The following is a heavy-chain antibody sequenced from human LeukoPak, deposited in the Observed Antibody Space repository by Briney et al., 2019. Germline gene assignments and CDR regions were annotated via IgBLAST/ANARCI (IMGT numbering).Heavy chain of an antibody. Sequence: SETLSLTCTVSGGSISSYSWSWIRQPPGKGLEYIGYIYNSGSTNYSPSLKSRVTISVDTSKNQFSLKLSSVTAADTAVYYCARRLRYFDWLYDDYWGQGTLVTVSS. J-gene: IGHJ4*02. V-gene: IGHV4-59*01. D-gene: IGHD3-9*01. CDR2: IYNSGST. CDR3: ARRLRYFDWLYDDY. CDR1: GGSISSYS.